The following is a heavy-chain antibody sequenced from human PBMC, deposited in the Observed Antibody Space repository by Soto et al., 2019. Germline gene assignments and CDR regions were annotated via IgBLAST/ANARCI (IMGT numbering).Heavy chain of an antibody. CDR3: AWGGSWFDP. D-gene: IGHD3-10*01. CDR1: GGSISSYY. Sequence: SETLSLTCTVSGGSISSYYWSWIRQPPGKGLEWIGYILYSGSTNYNPSLKSRVTISVDTSKNQFSLKLSSVTAAHTDVYYCAWGGSWFDPWGQGTLVTISS. CDR2: ILYSGST. V-gene: IGHV4-59*01. J-gene: IGHJ5*02.